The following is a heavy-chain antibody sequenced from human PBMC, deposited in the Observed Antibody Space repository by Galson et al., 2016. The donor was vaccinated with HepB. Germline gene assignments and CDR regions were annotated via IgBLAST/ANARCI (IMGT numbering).Heavy chain of an antibody. J-gene: IGHJ4*02. CDR1: GYSFTTYG. CDR2: ISVYNGDT. D-gene: IGHD1-26*01. V-gene: IGHV1-18*01. Sequence: SVKVSCKASGYSFTTYGITWVRQAPGQGLEWMGWISVYNGDTKYAEKLQGRVTMTTDTPTGTAYMELKNLTSDDTAVYYCARASWEFATNFDYWGQGTLVTVSS. CDR3: ARASWEFATNFDY.